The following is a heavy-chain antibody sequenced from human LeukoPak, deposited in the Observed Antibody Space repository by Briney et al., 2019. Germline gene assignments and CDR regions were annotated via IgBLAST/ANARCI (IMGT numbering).Heavy chain of an antibody. D-gene: IGHD2-2*01. CDR3: RPINCIITNCYVDY. CDR2: MNPNSGDT. CDR1: VYTFTNFY. V-gene: IGHV1-2*02. J-gene: IGHJ4*02. Sequence: ASVKVSCEASVYTFTNFYIHWVRQAPGQGLEWMGWMNPNSGDTSYAREFQDRVTMTRDTSLSTAYMELSRLRSDDTAVYARRPINCIITNCYVDYWGQGTLVTVSS.